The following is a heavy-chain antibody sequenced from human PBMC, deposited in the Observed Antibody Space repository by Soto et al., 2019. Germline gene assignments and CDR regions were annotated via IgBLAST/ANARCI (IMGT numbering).Heavy chain of an antibody. V-gene: IGHV5-51*01. CDR1: GYSFTSYW. J-gene: IGHJ5*02. D-gene: IGHD6-25*01. CDR3: AGHWPQKPLDP. Sequence: GESLKISCNGVGYSFTSYWIVWVGQMPGEGLEWMGIIYPDDSDTRYDPSFQGHVTITADKSIRTAYLQWSSLKASDTAMYYCAGHWPQKPLDPWGQGTLVTVSS. CDR2: IYPDDSDT.